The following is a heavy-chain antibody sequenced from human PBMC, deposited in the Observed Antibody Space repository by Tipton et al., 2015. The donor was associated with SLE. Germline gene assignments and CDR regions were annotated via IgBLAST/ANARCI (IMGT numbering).Heavy chain of an antibody. Sequence: GSLRLSCAASGFTFSSYWMTWVRHVPGKGLEWVANIKQDGSEKNFVDSVKGRFTIARDNAKNSLYLQMNSLRAEDTGVYYCARGGYSGSYWDAFDIWGQGTMVTVSS. J-gene: IGHJ3*02. CDR2: IKQDGSEK. CDR3: ARGGYSGSYWDAFDI. V-gene: IGHV3-7*04. D-gene: IGHD1-26*01. CDR1: GFTFSSYW.